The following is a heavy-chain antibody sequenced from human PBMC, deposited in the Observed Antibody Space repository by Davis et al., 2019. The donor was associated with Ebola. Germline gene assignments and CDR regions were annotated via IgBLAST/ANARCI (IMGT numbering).Heavy chain of an antibody. CDR2: ISGSGGST. CDR1: GFTFSSYA. D-gene: IGHD3-10*01. CDR3: AKDCYYGSGSFYGMDV. Sequence: GESLKISCAASGFTFSSYAMSWVRQAPGKGLEWVSAISGSGGSTYYADSVKGRFTISRDNSKNTLYLQMNSLRAEDTAVYYCAKDCYYGSGSFYGMDVWGQGTTVTVSS. J-gene: IGHJ6*02. V-gene: IGHV3-23*01.